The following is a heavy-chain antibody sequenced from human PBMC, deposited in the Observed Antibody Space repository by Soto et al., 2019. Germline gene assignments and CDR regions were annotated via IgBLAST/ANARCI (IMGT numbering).Heavy chain of an antibody. CDR3: ARCVLAPTMAYDY. V-gene: IGHV3-11*03. J-gene: IGHJ4*02. Sequence: PGGSLRLSCAASGFTFSDYYMSWIRQAPGKGLEWVSHISSSSTYTNYADSVKGRLTISRDNAKNSLYLQMNSLRAEDTAVYYCARCVLAPTMAYDYWGQGTLVTVSS. D-gene: IGHD3-3*02. CDR2: ISSSSTYT. CDR1: GFTFSDYY.